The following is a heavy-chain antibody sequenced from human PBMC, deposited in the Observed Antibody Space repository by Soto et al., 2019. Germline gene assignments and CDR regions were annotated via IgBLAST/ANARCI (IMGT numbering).Heavy chain of an antibody. J-gene: IGHJ6*02. CDR3: ARHEQFYYYYYGMDV. V-gene: IGHV5-51*01. Sequence: PGESLKISCNASGYSFTTYWISWVRQMPWKGLEWMGIINPGDSDIRYSPSFQGQVTISADNSISTAYLQWSSLKASDTAMYYCARHEQFYYYYYGMDVWGQGTAVTVS. CDR2: INPGDSDI. D-gene: IGHD4-4*01. CDR1: GYSFTTYW.